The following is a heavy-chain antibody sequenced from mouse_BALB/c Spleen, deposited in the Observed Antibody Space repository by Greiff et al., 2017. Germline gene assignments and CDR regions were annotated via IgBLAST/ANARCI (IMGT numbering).Heavy chain of an antibody. CDR1: GFTFSSYA. V-gene: IGHV5-6-5*01. J-gene: IGHJ4*01. Sequence: EVQLVASGGGLVKPGGSLKLSCAASGFTFSSYAMYLVRQTPEKRLEWVASISSGGSTYYPDSVKGRFTISRDNARNIRYLQMSSLRSEDTAMYYCARVYYGYDDAMDDWGQETSVTVTS. D-gene: IGHD2-2*01. CDR2: ISSGGST. CDR3: ARVYYGYDDAMDD.